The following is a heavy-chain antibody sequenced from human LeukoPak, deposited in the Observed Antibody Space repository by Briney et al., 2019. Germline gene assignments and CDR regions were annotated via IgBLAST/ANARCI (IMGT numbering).Heavy chain of an antibody. CDR1: GGSFSGYY. J-gene: IGHJ4*02. D-gene: IGHD2-15*01. V-gene: IGHV4-34*01. CDR2: INHSGST. CDR3: ARLSDIVVVVAATQGDY. Sequence: SETLSLTCAVYGGSFSGYYWSWIRQPPGKGLEWIGEINHSGSTNYNPSLKSRVTISVDTSKNQFSLKLSSVTAADTAVYYCARLSDIVVVVAATQGDYWGQGTLVTVSS.